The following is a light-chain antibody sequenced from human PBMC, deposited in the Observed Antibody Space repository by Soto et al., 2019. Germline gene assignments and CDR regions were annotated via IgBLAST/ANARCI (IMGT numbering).Light chain of an antibody. CDR2: EVS. J-gene: IGLJ1*01. CDR3: SSYAGSNIYV. Sequence: QSALTQPPSASGSPGQSVTISCTGTSSDFGGYNYVSWYQQHPGKAPKLMIYEVSKRPSGVIYRFSGSKFGNTASLTVFGLQAEDEADYYCSSYAGSNIYVFGTGTKVTVL. V-gene: IGLV2-8*01. CDR1: SSDFGGYNY.